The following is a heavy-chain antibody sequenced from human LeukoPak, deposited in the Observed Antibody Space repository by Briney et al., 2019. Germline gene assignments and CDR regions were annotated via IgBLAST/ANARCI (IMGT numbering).Heavy chain of an antibody. CDR1: GFTLSSFA. CDR3: VKRTVNYPFDF. V-gene: IGHV3-23*01. CDR2: ISGSGGST. D-gene: IGHD1-7*01. Sequence: GGSLRLSCAASGFTLSSFAMNWVRQAPGKGLEWVSAISGSGGSTFYADSVKGRFTISRDNSENTLYLQMNSLRAEDTAVYYCVKRTVNYPFDFWGQGTLLAVSS. J-gene: IGHJ4*02.